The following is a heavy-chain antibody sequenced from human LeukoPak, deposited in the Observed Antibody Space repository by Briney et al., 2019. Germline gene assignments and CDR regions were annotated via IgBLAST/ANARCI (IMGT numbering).Heavy chain of an antibody. CDR1: GFTFSSYA. J-gene: IGHJ4*02. CDR3: AKGQIVVVVAATSSFDY. V-gene: IGHV3-23*01. Sequence: GGSLRLSCAASGFTFSSYAMSWVRQAPGKGLEWVSAISGSGGSTYYADSVKGRFTISRDNSKNTLYLQMNSLRAEDTAVYYCAKGQIVVVVAATSSFDYWGQGTLVTVSS. CDR2: ISGSGGST. D-gene: IGHD2-15*01.